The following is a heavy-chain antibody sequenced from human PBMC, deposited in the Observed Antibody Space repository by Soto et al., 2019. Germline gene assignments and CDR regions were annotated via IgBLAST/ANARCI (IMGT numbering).Heavy chain of an antibody. CDR1: GFTFSSSW. CDR3: ARGPTGWFGYDY. J-gene: IGHJ4*02. V-gene: IGHV3-74*01. D-gene: IGHD3-10*01. Sequence: EVQVVESGGGLVQPGGSLRLSCAASGFTFSSSWMHWVRQAPGKGLVWVSRINSGASTTNYADSVKGRFTISRDNARNTLYLQMDSLTADDTAVYYCARGPTGWFGYDYWGQGTLVTVSS. CDR2: INSGASTT.